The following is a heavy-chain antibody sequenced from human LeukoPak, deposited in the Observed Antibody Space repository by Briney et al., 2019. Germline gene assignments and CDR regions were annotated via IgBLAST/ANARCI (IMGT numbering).Heavy chain of an antibody. CDR3: ARDGGGPIVGATLLFDY. CDR2: ISSTSNYM. J-gene: IGHJ4*02. V-gene: IGHV3-21*01. CDR1: GFTFSSYS. Sequence: TGGSLRLSCAASGFTFSSYSMNWVRQAPGKGLEWVSSISSTSNYMYYADSVKGRFTISRDNAKNSLYLQMNSLRAEDTAVYYCARDGGGPIVGATLLFDYWGQGTLVTVSS. D-gene: IGHD1-26*01.